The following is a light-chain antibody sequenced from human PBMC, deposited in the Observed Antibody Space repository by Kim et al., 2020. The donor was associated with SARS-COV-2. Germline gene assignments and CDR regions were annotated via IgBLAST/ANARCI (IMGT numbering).Light chain of an antibody. CDR1: SGYSNYK. CDR2: VGTGGIVG. J-gene: IGLJ1*01. V-gene: IGLV9-49*01. CDR3: GTDHGTGSDFVYV. Sequence: CTLSSGYSNYKVDWSQQRPGKGPRFVMRVGTGGIVGSKGDGIPDRFSVLGSGLNRYLIIKNIQEEDESDYHCGTDHGTGSDFVYVFGTGTKVTVL.